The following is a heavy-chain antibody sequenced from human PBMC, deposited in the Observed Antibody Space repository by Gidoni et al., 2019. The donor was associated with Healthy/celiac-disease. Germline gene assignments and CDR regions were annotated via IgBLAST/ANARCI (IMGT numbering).Heavy chain of an antibody. Sequence: EVQLVESGGGLVQPGGSLRLSCAASGFTFSSSSMTWVRQAPGKGLEWVSYISSRSSTIYYADSVKGRFTISRDNAKNSLYLQMNSLRDEDTAVYYCARIRYCSGGSCSSGGLDLWGRGTLVTVSS. D-gene: IGHD2-15*01. J-gene: IGHJ2*01. CDR2: ISSRSSTI. CDR1: GFTFSSSS. V-gene: IGHV3-48*02. CDR3: ARIRYCSGGSCSSGGLDL.